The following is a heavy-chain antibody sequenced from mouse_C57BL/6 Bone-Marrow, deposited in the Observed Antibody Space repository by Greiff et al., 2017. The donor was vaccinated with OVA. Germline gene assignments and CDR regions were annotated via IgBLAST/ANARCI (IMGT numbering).Heavy chain of an antibody. J-gene: IGHJ2*01. CDR3: ARSRMIKDYFDY. Sequence: EVQLQQSGPELVKPGASVKISCKASGYTFTDYYMNWVKQSHGKSLEWIGDINPNNGGTSYNQKFKGKATLTVDKSSSTAYMELRSLTSEDSAVYYCARSRMIKDYFDYWGQGTTLTVSS. CDR2: INPNNGGT. V-gene: IGHV1-26*01. D-gene: IGHD2-4*01. CDR1: GYTFTDYY.